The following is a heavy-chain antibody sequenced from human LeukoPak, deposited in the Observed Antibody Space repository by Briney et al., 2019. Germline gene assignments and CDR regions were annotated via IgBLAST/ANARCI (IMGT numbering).Heavy chain of an antibody. CDR1: GYTFTGYY. J-gene: IGHJ5*02. CDR2: INPNSGGT. V-gene: IGHV1-2*02. Sequence: ASVKVSCKASGYTFTGYYMHWVRQAPGQGLEWMGWINPNSGGTNYAQKFQGRVTMTRDTSISTAYMELSRLRPDDTAVYYCAREGYCTNGVCYGGNWFDPWGQGTLVTVSS. CDR3: AREGYCTNGVCYGGNWFDP. D-gene: IGHD2-8*01.